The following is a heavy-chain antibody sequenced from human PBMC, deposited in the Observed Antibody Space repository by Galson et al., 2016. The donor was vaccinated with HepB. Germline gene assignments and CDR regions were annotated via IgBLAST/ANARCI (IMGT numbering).Heavy chain of an antibody. V-gene: IGHV3-23*01. Sequence: SLRLSCAASGFTIWNYGMTWVRQAPGKGLEVVSSISRSGDSTDYADSVKGRFTISRDNSKNTLSLQMNSLTADDTAIYYCVQGSTAPAVWGKGTTVTVSS. CDR2: ISRSGDST. J-gene: IGHJ6*04. D-gene: IGHD2-2*01. CDR1: GFTIWNYG. CDR3: VQGSTAPAV.